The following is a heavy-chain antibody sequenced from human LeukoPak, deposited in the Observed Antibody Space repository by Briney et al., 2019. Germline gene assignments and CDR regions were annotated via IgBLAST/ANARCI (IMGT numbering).Heavy chain of an antibody. CDR2: NSGSGDST. J-gene: IGHJ3*02. D-gene: IGHD6-19*01. V-gene: IGHV3-23*01. CDR3: GKPCRSGLSPFDAFDI. CDR1: GFTFSSYA. Sequence: GGSLRLSCAASGFTFSSYAMSWVRQAPGKGLEWVSANSGSGDSTYYADSVKGRFTISRDNSKNTLYLQMNSLRAEDTAVYYCGKPCRSGLSPFDAFDIWGQGTMVTVSS.